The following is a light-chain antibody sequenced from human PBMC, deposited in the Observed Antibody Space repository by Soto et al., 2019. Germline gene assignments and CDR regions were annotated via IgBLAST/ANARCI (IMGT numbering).Light chain of an antibody. J-gene: IGKJ5*01. Sequence: EIVLTQSPATLSLSPGERATLSCRASQSVSSYFAWYQQKPGQAPRLLIYDASNRATGIPARFSGSGSGTDFTLPISSLEPEDFAVYYCQQRSNWPRGITFGQGTRLEIK. CDR3: QQRSNWPRGIT. CDR2: DAS. V-gene: IGKV3-11*01. CDR1: QSVSSY.